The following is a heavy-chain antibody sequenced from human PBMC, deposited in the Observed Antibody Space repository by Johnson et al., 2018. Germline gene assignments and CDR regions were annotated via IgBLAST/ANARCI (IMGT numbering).Heavy chain of an antibody. CDR1: GFTVSSNI. J-gene: IGHJ6*03. CDR2: IYSDDST. V-gene: IGHV3-53*01. CDR3: ARERRGGHIYFYYYMDV. Sequence: EVQLVESGGGLIQPGGSLRLSCAASGFTVSSNIMSWVRQAPGKGLEWVSVIYSDDSTYYADSVKGRFTIPRDNSKNTLYFQMNSLRAEDRAVYFCARERRGGHIYFYYYMDVWGKGTTVTVSS. D-gene: IGHD2-21*01.